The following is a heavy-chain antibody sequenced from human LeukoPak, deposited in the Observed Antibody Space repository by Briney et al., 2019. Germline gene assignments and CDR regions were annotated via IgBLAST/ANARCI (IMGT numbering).Heavy chain of an antibody. CDR1: VGSITSYY. CDR2: IYYTGST. Sequence: SETLSLTCNVSVGSITSYYWNWIRQPPGKGLEWIGHIYYTGSTNSNPSLKSRLTISLDTSKKQFSLKLISVTAADTAIYYCASSYFYDGNRYFDYWGQGALVTVPS. D-gene: IGHD3-22*01. CDR3: ASSYFYDGNRYFDY. V-gene: IGHV4-59*08. J-gene: IGHJ4*02.